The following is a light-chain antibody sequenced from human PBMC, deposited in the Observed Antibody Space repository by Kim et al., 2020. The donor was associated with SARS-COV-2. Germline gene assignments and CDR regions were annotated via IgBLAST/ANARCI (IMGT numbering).Light chain of an antibody. J-gene: IGKJ4*01. CDR2: DAS. Sequence: VLPGERATPSCRASESVSSTVGWYQRRPGQAPRHLIYDASTRATGIPDRFSGTGAGTEYSLTISSLQSEDCAVYYSQQYKSWPVTFGGGTKGDIK. CDR1: ESVSST. V-gene: IGKV3-15*01. CDR3: QQYKSWPVT.